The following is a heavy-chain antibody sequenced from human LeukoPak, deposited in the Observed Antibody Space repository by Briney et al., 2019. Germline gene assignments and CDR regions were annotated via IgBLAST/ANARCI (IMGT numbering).Heavy chain of an antibody. CDR3: ARDRDYYDSGGYYYYGMDV. Sequence: GGSLRLSCAASGFTFSSYGMHWVRQAPGKGLEWVAVIWYDGSNKYYADSVKGRFTISRDNSKNTLYLQMNSLRAEDTAVYYCARDRDYYDSGGYYYYGMDVWGQGTTVTVSS. J-gene: IGHJ6*02. CDR2: IWYDGSNK. D-gene: IGHD3-22*01. V-gene: IGHV3-33*01. CDR1: GFTFSSYG.